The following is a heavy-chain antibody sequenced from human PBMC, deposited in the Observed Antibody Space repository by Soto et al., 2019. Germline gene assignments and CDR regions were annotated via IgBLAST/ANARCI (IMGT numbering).Heavy chain of an antibody. Sequence: SETLSLTCTVSVDPIISVDYYWSCIRQPPGKGLECIGYIYYSGSTYYNPSLRSRVTISVDTSKNQFSLKLTSVTAADTAVYYCARGANFVVVPAFDYWGQGTLVTVSS. CDR1: VDPIISVDYY. CDR2: IYYSGST. D-gene: IGHD2-2*01. CDR3: ARGANFVVVPAFDY. V-gene: IGHV4-30-4*01. J-gene: IGHJ4*02.